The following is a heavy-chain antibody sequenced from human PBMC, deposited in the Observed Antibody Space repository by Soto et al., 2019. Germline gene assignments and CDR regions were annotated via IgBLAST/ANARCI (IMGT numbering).Heavy chain of an antibody. CDR2: MNPNSGNT. J-gene: IGHJ5*02. CDR1: GYTFTSYD. Sequence: ASVKVSCKASGYTFTSYDINWVRQATGQGLEWMGWMNPNSGNTGYAQKFQGRVTMTRNTSISTAYMELSSLRSEDTAVYYCATHRSSSWYNWFDPWGQGTLVTVSS. V-gene: IGHV1-8*01. CDR3: ATHRSSSWYNWFDP. D-gene: IGHD6-13*01.